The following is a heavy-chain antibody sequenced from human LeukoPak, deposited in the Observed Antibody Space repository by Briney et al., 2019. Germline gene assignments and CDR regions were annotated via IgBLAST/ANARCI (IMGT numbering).Heavy chain of an antibody. CDR2: ISAYNGNT. J-gene: IGHJ3*02. CDR3: ARDYDDYVWGSYRYPSAFDI. CDR1: GYTFTSYG. D-gene: IGHD3-16*02. Sequence: ASVKVSCKASGYTFTSYGISWVRQAPGQGLEWMGWISAYNGNTNYAQKFQGRVTITADKSTSTAYMELSSLRSEDTAVYYCARDYDDYVWGSYRYPSAFDIWGQGTMVTVSS. V-gene: IGHV1-18*01.